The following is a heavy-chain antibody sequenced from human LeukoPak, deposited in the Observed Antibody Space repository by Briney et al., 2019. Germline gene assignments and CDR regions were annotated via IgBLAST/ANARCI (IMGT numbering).Heavy chain of an antibody. CDR2: ISSSGGST. J-gene: IGHJ3*01. V-gene: IGHV3-23*01. Sequence: GGSLRLSCAASGFTFSSYGMSWVRQAPGKGLEWVSAISSSGGSTYYADSVKGRFTIARDNSKNTVYLQMNSLRAEDTAVYYCANSGLAPSWGQGTMVTVSS. CDR3: ANSGLAPS. CDR1: GFTFSSYG. D-gene: IGHD3/OR15-3a*01.